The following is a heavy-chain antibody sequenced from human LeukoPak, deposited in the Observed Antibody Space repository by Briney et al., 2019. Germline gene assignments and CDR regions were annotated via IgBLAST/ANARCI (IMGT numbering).Heavy chain of an antibody. Sequence: GGSLRLSCAASGFTFSSYWMSWVRQAPGKGLEWVANIKQDGSEKYYVDSVKGRFTISRDNAKNSLYLQMNSLRAEDTAVYYCARDPGIAVAGTNFDYWGQGTLVTVSS. D-gene: IGHD6-19*01. CDR1: GFTFSSYW. CDR2: IKQDGSEK. CDR3: ARDPGIAVAGTNFDY. J-gene: IGHJ4*02. V-gene: IGHV3-7*01.